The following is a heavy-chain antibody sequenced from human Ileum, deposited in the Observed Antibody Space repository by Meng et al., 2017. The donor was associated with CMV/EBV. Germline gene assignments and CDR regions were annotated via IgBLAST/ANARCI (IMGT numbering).Heavy chain of an antibody. V-gene: IGHV3-23*01. J-gene: IGHJ6*02. CDR3: TRNVKGGYCTSTSCLITDMDL. CDR1: GFTFNTHV. D-gene: IGHD2-2*01. Sequence: GESLKISCGASGFTFNTHVMKWVRQAPGRGPEWVSSISGSGSNTYYEDSVKGRITISRDNSKNIFYLQMSSLRGEDTAGYYCTRNVKGGYCTSTSCLITDMDLWGQGTTVTVSS. CDR2: ISGSGSNT.